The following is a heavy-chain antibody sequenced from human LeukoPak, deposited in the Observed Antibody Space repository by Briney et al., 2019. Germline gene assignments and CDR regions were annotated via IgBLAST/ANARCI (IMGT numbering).Heavy chain of an antibody. Sequence: PGGSLRLSCAASGFTFSSYAMSWVRQAPGKGLEWVSAISGSGGSTYYAESVKGRFTISRDNSKNTLYLQMNSLRAEDTAVYYCAKDDADIAMGIWDYWGQGTLVTVSS. CDR3: AKDDADIAMGIWDY. J-gene: IGHJ4*02. CDR2: ISGSGGST. CDR1: GFTFSSYA. D-gene: IGHD5-18*01. V-gene: IGHV3-23*01.